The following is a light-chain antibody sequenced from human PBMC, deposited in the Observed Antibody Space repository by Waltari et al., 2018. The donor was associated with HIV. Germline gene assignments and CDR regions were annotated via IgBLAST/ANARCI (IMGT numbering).Light chain of an antibody. CDR2: EVT. CDR3: SSYAGSNRFVV. Sequence: QSALPQPPSASGSPGPSVAISCPGTSSDIGAYNFVPWYQQKPGSAPKLIIFEVTKRPTGVPDRFSGSKSGNTASLTVSGLLPEDDADYYCSSYAGSNRFVVFGGGTRLTVL. CDR1: SSDIGAYNF. V-gene: IGLV2-8*01. J-gene: IGLJ2*01.